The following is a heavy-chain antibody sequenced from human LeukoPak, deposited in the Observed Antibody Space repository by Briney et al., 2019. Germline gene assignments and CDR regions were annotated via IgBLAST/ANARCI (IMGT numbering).Heavy chain of an antibody. D-gene: IGHD3-10*01. CDR3: VGVRWFGGSNWFDP. J-gene: IGHJ5*02. CDR2: ISTDGGST. V-gene: IGHV3-64D*09. Sequence: QPGGSLRLSCSASGFTFSTSPMHWVRQAPGKGLEYVSAISTDGGSTYYADSVKCRLTISRDNSKNTLHLQMSSLRAEDTAVYYCVGVRWFGGSNWFDPWGQGTPVTVSS. CDR1: GFTFSTSP.